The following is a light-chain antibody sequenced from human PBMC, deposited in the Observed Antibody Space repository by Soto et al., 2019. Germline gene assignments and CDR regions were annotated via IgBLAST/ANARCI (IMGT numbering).Light chain of an antibody. Sequence: EIVLTQSPGILSLSPGERATLSCRASQTLSTNSLAWYQQRPGQTPRLLIYAASTRNTDIPDRFKGSGSGTDFAHTVSRLEPDDFALYCCQQYNASPLTFGPGPKGDV. CDR1: QTLSTNS. V-gene: IGKV3-20*01. CDR2: AAS. CDR3: QQYNASPLT. J-gene: IGKJ3*01.